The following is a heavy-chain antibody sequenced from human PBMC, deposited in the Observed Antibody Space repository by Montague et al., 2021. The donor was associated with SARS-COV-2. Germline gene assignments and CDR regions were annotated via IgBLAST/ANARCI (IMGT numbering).Heavy chain of an antibody. D-gene: IGHD2-8*01. CDR2: VSPDGRT. CDR1: GGSIYGRSW. CDR3: SRNGPRGRYFDN. J-gene: IGHJ2*01. Sequence: SETLSLTCAISGGSIYGRSWWSWVLQPPAKPRVWFMEVSPDGRTNYHPSFRSRVLVSADNSKDELTLTLTSMSVADTAVDYCSRNGPRGRYFDNWGRGSFVHVST. V-gene: IGHV4-4*02.